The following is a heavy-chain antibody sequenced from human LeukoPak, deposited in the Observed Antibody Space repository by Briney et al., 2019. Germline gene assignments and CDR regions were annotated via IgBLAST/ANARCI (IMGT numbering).Heavy chain of an antibody. D-gene: IGHD3-22*01. CDR3: AKRAVVIRVILVGFHKEAYYFDS. Sequence: GGSLRLSCAVSGITLSNYGMSWVRQAPGKGLEWVAGTSGSGGSTNFADSVKGRFTISRDNPRNTLYLQMNSLRAEDTAVYFCAKRAVVIRVILVGFHKEAYYFDSWGQGALVTVSS. CDR1: GITLSNYG. V-gene: IGHV3-23*01. J-gene: IGHJ4*02. CDR2: TSGSGGST.